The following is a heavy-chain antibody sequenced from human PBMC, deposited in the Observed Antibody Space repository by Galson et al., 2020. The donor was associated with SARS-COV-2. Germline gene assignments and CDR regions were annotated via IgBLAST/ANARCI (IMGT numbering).Heavy chain of an antibody. V-gene: IGHV1-18*04. CDR1: GFTFTNYG. CDR2: ISAYSGNT. CDR3: ARTESYTNYADY. D-gene: IGHD4-4*01. J-gene: IGHJ4*02. Sequence: ASVKVSCKTSGFTFTNYGFNWVRQAPGQGLEWMGWISAYSGNTNYEQKRQDRVTMTTDTSTSTAYMELRSLGSDDTAVYFCARTESYTNYADYWGQGTLVTVSS.